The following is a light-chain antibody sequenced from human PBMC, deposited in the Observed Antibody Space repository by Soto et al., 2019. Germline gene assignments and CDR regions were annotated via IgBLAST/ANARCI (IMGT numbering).Light chain of an antibody. J-gene: IGLJ2*01. CDR2: EVS. V-gene: IGLV2-14*01. CDR3: SSYTNSSTLGV. CDR1: SSYVGGYNY. Sequence: QSVLTQPASVSGSPGQSITISCTGTSSYVGGYNYVSWYQQHPGKAPKLMIYEVSNGPSGVSNRFSGSKSGDTASLTISGLQAEDEADYYCSSYTNSSTLGVFGGGTKVTVL.